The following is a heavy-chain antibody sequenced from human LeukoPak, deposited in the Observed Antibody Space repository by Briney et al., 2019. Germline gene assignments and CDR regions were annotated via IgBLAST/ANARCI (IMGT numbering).Heavy chain of an antibody. CDR2: INPNSGGT. CDR1: GYTFTAFY. CDR3: ARGYCDTNDCPPGAY. Sequence: GASVKVSCKASGYTFTAFYIHWVRQALGQGLEWMGWINPNSGGTNYAQKFQGRVTLTRDTSIRTVYMELTGLTSDDTAVYYCARGYCDTNDCPPGAYWGQGALVTVSS. J-gene: IGHJ4*02. V-gene: IGHV1-2*02. D-gene: IGHD3-9*01.